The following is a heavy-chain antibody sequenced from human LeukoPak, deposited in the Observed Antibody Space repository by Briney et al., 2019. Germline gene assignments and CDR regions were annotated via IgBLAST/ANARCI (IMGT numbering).Heavy chain of an antibody. CDR2: IYTSGST. J-gene: IGHJ5*02. V-gene: IGHV4-61*02. D-gene: IGHD2-8*02. Sequence: PSQTLSLTCTVSGGSISSGSYYWSWIRQPAGKGLEWIGRIYTSGSTNYNPSLKSRVAISVGTSKNQFSLKLSSVTAADTAVYYCARHRRTGWWFDPWGQGTLVTVSS. CDR1: GGSISSGSYY. CDR3: ARHRRTGWWFDP.